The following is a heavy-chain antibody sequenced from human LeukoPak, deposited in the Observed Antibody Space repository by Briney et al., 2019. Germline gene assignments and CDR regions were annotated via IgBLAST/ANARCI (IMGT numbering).Heavy chain of an antibody. D-gene: IGHD2-21*02. CDR2: MYYSGTT. Sequence: PSETLSLTCTVSGGSITSYYRSWIRQSPGKGLEWIGFMYYSGTTNYNPSLKSRVTISLGMSKNQFSLKLSSVTAADTAVYYCTRLPMAVTPHVDYWGQGTLVTVSS. CDR1: GGSITSYY. CDR3: TRLPMAVTPHVDY. V-gene: IGHV4-59*01. J-gene: IGHJ4*02.